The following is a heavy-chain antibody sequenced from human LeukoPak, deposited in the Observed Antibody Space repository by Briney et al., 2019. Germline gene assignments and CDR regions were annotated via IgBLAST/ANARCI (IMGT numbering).Heavy chain of an antibody. V-gene: IGHV1-3*03. CDR2: INAGNGNT. CDR1: GYTFTSYD. J-gene: IGHJ4*02. Sequence: GASVKVSCKASGYTFTSYDINWVRQATGQGLEWMGWINAGNGNTKYSQEFQGRVTITSDTSASTAYMELSSLRSEDMAVYYCARARVSPFFDYWGQGTLVTVSS. CDR3: ARARVSPFFDY. D-gene: IGHD6-13*01.